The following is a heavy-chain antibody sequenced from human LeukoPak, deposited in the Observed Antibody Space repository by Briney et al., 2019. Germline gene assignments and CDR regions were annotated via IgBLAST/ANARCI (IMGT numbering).Heavy chain of an antibody. J-gene: IGHJ2*01. CDR2: VTPTSAGA. V-gene: IGHV1-2*02. Sequence: ASVNVSCKPSVYTFTDYYMHWVRQAPGQPLKWMGWVTPTSAGANNAQTFQGRVTMSRDTSISTAYMELSRLRSDTAAVYYCVRYGPEYFDLWGRGTLVTVSS. CDR3: VRYGPEYFDL. CDR1: VYTFTDYY. D-gene: IGHD3-10*01.